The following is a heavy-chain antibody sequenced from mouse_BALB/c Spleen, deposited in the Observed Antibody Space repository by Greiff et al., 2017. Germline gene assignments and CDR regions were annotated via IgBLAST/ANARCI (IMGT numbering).Heavy chain of an antibody. CDR3: ARDFYDGYYWFAY. J-gene: IGHJ3*01. CDR1: GFSLTSYG. V-gene: IGHV2-9*02. CDR2: IWAGGST. Sequence: VKLMESGPGLVAPSQSLSITCTVSGFSLTSYGVHWVRQPPGKGLEWLGVIWAGGSTNYNSALMSRLSISKDNSKSQVFLKMNSLQTDDTAMYYCARDFYDGYYWFAYWGQGTLVTVSA. D-gene: IGHD2-3*01.